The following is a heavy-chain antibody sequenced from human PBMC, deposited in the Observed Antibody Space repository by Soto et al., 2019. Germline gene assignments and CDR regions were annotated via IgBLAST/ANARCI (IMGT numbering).Heavy chain of an antibody. J-gene: IGHJ4*02. CDR2: INPSGGST. D-gene: IGHD2-15*01. V-gene: IGHV1-46*03. Sequence: QVQLVQSGAEVKKPGASVKVSCKASGYTFTTYYMHWVRQAPGQGLEWMGIINPSGGSTNYAQKFPGRVSMTRDASTSTVYMELSSLRSEDTAVYYCARVFCSGGGCYSIDYWGQGTLVTVSS. CDR1: GYTFTTYY. CDR3: ARVFCSGGGCYSIDY.